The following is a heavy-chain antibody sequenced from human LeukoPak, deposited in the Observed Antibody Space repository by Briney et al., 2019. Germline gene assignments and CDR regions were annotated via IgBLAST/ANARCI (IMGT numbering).Heavy chain of an antibody. CDR1: GGTFSSYA. Sequence: SVKVSCKASGGTFSSYAISWVRQAPGQGLEWMGRIIPILGIANYAQKFQGRVTITADKSTSTAYMELSSLRSEDTAVYYCARDVLTYGSYFDYWGQGTLVTVSS. V-gene: IGHV1-69*04. CDR3: ARDVLTYGSYFDY. CDR2: IIPILGIA. J-gene: IGHJ4*02. D-gene: IGHD3-10*01.